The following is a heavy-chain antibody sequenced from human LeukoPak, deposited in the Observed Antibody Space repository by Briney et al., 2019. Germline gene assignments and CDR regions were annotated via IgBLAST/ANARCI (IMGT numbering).Heavy chain of an antibody. CDR3: AKDPTVGEWPNWFDP. J-gene: IGHJ5*02. CDR1: GFTFSSYA. V-gene: IGHV3-23*01. D-gene: IGHD3-16*01. Sequence: GGSLRLSCAASGFTFSSYAMGWVRQAPEGGLQWVSAISGSGGATYSADSVKGRFTISRDNSKNTLYLQMNTLRAEDTAVYYCAKDPTVGEWPNWFDPWLQGTLVTVSS. CDR2: ISGSGGAT.